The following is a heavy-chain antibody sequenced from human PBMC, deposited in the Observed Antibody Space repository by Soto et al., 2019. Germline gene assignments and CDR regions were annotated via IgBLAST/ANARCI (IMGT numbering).Heavy chain of an antibody. D-gene: IGHD1-26*01. J-gene: IGHJ6*02. CDR2: IKSKTDGGTT. CDR1: GFTFSNAW. Sequence: LRLSCAASGFTFSNAWMSWVRQAPGKGLEWVGRIKSKTDGGTTDYAAPVKGRFTISRDDSKNTLYLQMNSLKTEDTAVYYCTTGVSGSYYYYYGMDVWGQGTTVTVSS. V-gene: IGHV3-15*01. CDR3: TTGVSGSYYYYYGMDV.